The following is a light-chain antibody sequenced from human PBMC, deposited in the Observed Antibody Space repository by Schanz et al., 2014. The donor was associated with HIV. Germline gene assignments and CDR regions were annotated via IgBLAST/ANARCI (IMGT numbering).Light chain of an antibody. CDR1: SSDVGGYNH. V-gene: IGLV2-8*01. J-gene: IGLJ2*01. CDR3: ATWDDSLNGVV. CDR2: DVT. Sequence: QSALTQPPSASGSPGQSVTISCTGTSSDVGGYNHVSWYQHHPTKAPKLLLYDVTKRPSRVPDRFFGSKSGTSASLAISGLRSDDEAHYYCATWDDSLNGVVFGGGTKVTVL.